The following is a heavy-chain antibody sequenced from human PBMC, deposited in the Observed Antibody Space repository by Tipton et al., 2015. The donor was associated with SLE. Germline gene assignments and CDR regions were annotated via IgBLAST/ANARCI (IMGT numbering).Heavy chain of an antibody. J-gene: IGHJ4*02. CDR1: GGSFSGYY. D-gene: IGHD2-21*01. CDR2: INHSGST. Sequence: TLSLTCAVYGGSFSGYYRSWIRQPPGKGLEWIGEINHSGSTNYNPSLKSRVTISVDTSKNQFSLKLSSVTAADTAVYYCARGRVLWPFDYWGQGTLVTVSS. CDR3: ARGRVLWPFDY. V-gene: IGHV4-34*01.